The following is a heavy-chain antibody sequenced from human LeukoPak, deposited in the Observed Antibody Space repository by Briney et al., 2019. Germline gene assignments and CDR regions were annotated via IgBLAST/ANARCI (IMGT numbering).Heavy chain of an antibody. J-gene: IGHJ2*01. CDR1: GYSISSGYY. Sequence: SETLSLTCTVSGYSISSGYYWSWIRQPPGKGLEWIGYIYYSGSTNYNPSLKSRVTISVDTSKNQFSLKLSSVTAADTAVYYCARAERDYYDSSGFNWYFDLWGRGTLVTVSS. CDR3: ARAERDYYDSSGFNWYFDL. CDR2: IYYSGST. V-gene: IGHV4-61*01. D-gene: IGHD3-22*01.